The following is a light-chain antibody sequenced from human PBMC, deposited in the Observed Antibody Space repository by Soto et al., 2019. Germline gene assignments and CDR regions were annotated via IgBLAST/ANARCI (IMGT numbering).Light chain of an antibody. Sequence: DIVMTQSPVTLSVSPGERITLSCRASRSINSNLAWYQQKPGQAPRLLFYGASVRATGIPDRFSGSGSGTEFTLTISNLQSEDFAVYYCQQYNDWPPLTFGGGTKVDIK. CDR1: RSINSN. CDR3: QQYNDWPPLT. V-gene: IGKV3-15*01. CDR2: GAS. J-gene: IGKJ4*01.